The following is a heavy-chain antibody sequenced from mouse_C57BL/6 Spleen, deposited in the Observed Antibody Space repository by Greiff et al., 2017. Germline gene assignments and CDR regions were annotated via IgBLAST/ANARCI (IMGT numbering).Heavy chain of an antibody. J-gene: IGHJ4*01. CDR2: IDPSDSYT. CDR1: GYTFTSYW. Sequence: QVQLQQPGAELVMPGASVKLSCKASGYTFTSYWMHWVKQRPGQGLEWIGEIDPSDSYTNYNQKFKGKSTLTVDKSSSTAYMQLSSLTSEDSAVYYCARKSSFYFYAMDYWGQGTSVTVSS. D-gene: IGHD2-1*01. V-gene: IGHV1-69*01. CDR3: ARKSSFYFYAMDY.